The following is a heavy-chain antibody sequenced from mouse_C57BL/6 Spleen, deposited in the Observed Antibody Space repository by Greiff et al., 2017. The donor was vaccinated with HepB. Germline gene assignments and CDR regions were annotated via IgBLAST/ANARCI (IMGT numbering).Heavy chain of an antibody. CDR1: GYTFTSYG. CDR2: IYPRSGNT. D-gene: IGHD3-2*02. V-gene: IGHV1-81*01. Sequence: QVQLQQSGAELARPGASVKLSCKASGYTFTSYGISWVKQRTGQGLEWIGEIYPRSGNTYYNEKLKGKATLTADKSSSTAYMELRILTSEDSAVYFCARQAQATYFDYWGQGTTLTVSS. J-gene: IGHJ2*01. CDR3: ARQAQATYFDY.